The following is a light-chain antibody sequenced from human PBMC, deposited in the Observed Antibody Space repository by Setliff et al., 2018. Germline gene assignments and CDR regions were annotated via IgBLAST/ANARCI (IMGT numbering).Light chain of an antibody. CDR1: SSDIGGYKY. CDR3: SSYTSSSTVV. CDR2: DVS. V-gene: IGLV2-14*03. Sequence: QSALAQPASVSGSPGQSITISCTGTSSDIGGYKYVSWYQQHPGKAPKLMLNDVSNRPSGVSNRFSGSKSGNTASLTISGLQAEDEADYYCSSYTSSSTVVFGGGTKATVL. J-gene: IGLJ2*01.